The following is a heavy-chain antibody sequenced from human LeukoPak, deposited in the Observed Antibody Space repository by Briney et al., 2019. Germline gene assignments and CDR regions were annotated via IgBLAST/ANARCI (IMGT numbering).Heavy chain of an antibody. V-gene: IGHV4-31*03. Sequence: SETLSLTCTVSGGSIGSGGYYWSWIRQHPGKGLEWIGYIYYSGSTYYNPSLKSRVTISVDTSKNQFSLKLSSVTAADTAVYYCARALWGIAVAGTAYYYYMDVWGKGTMVTVSS. CDR3: ARALWGIAVAGTAYYYYMDV. CDR1: GGSIGSGGYY. D-gene: IGHD6-19*01. J-gene: IGHJ6*03. CDR2: IYYSGST.